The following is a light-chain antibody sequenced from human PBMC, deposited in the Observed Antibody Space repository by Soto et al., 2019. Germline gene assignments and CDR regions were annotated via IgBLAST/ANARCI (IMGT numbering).Light chain of an antibody. CDR3: LKDDNCPGT. V-gene: IGKV3-15*01. CDR2: DAS. CDR1: QSIGNN. J-gene: IGKJ1*01. Sequence: EIGLTQSRATLSVSLGESATFXCWTSQSIGNNLAWYQHKPGQAPRLLIYDASIMATGIPPRFSGSGSGTEFTLAISSLQSEDFAVYYCLKDDNCPGTFGQGTKVDI.